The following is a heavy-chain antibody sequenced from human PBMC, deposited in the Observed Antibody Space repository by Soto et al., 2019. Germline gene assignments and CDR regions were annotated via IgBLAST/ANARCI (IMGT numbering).Heavy chain of an antibody. J-gene: IGHJ6*03. CDR1: GYTFTSYD. V-gene: IGHV1-8*01. CDR2: MNLNSGNT. CDR3: ARVKAFYYYGSGSPIGYYYYMDV. D-gene: IGHD3-10*01. Sequence: ASVKVSCKASGYTFTSYDINWVRQATGQGLEWMGWMNLNSGNTGYAQKFQGRVTMTRNTSISTAYMELSSLRSEDTAVYYCARVKAFYYYGSGSPIGYYYYMDVWGKGTTVTVSS.